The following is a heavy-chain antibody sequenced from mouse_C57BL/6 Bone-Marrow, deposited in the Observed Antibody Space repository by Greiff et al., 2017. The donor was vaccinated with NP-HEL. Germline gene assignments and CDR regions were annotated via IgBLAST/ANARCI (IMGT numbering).Heavy chain of an antibody. CDR3: ARGGHYYAMDY. D-gene: IGHD1-1*02. CDR2: IYPGDGDT. CDR1: GYAFSSYW. Sequence: QVHVKQSGAELVKPGASVKISCKASGYAFSSYWMNWVKQRPGKGLEWIGQIYPGDGDTNYNGKFKGKATLTADKSSSTAYMQLSSLTSEDSAVYFCARGGHYYAMDYWGQGTSVTVSS. J-gene: IGHJ4*01. V-gene: IGHV1-80*01.